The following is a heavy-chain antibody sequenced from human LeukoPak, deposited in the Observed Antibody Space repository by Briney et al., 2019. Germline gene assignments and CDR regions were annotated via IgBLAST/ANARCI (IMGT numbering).Heavy chain of an antibody. CDR3: AREGSSGYYPY. J-gene: IGHJ4*02. CDR1: GLTFSSYP. Sequence: GGSLRLSCAASGLTFSSYPMHWVRQAPGKGLEWVAVISYDGSEKHYADPVKGRFTISRGNSKNTLYLQINSLRAEDTAVYYCAREGSSGYYPYWGQGILVTVSS. CDR2: ISYDGSEK. D-gene: IGHD3-22*01. V-gene: IGHV3-30-3*01.